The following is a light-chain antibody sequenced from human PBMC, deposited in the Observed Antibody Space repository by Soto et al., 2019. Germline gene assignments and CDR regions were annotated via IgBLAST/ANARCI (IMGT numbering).Light chain of an antibody. CDR1: ESLAHSDGNTY. Sequence: EIVMTQTPLSSGVTLGQPASIYCRSSESLAHSDGNTYLSWLHQRPGQPPRLLIYKISNRFSGDPDRFNGSGAGTDFTLKVSRVEPEDVGTYYCMQATQFPWTFGQGTKVDIK. CDR2: KIS. CDR3: MQATQFPWT. J-gene: IGKJ1*01. V-gene: IGKV2-24*01.